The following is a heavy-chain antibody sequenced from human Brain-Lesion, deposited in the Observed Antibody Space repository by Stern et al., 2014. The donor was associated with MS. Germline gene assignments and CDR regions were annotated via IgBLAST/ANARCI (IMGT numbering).Heavy chain of an antibody. CDR1: GGTFGTYP. D-gene: IGHD5-18*01. CDR2: IIPIFGSP. J-gene: IGHJ5*02. V-gene: IGHV1-69*06. CDR3: AKDGPALVTNWFDP. Sequence: VQLVESGPEVKKPGSSVQVSCKASGGTFGTYPITWLRQVPGQGLEWMGRIIPIFGSPNYAQKFQGRVTITADRSTTTVYMKLSSLKSDDAAVYYCAKDGPALVTNWFDPWGRGTLVTVSS.